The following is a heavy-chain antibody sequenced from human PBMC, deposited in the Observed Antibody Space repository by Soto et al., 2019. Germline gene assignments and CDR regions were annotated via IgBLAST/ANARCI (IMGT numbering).Heavy chain of an antibody. D-gene: IGHD6-25*01. CDR3: AKEAVWRSSGFAFYYMDV. CDR2: ISGSGDST. CDR1: GFSFSSYG. Sequence: EVQLLESGGGLVQPGGSLRLSCAASGFSFSSYGMSWVRQAPGKGLEWVSGISGSGDSTRYADSVKGRLTSSRDNSKNTLYLQLTTMRGDDTALYYCAKEAVWRSSGFAFYYMDVWGKRTTVTVSS. J-gene: IGHJ6*03. V-gene: IGHV3-23*01.